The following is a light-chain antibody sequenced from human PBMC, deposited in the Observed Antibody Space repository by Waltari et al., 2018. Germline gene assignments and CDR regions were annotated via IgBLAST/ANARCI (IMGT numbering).Light chain of an antibody. CDR1: SSDGRGFNY. CDR3: CSYAGSYTWV. V-gene: IGLV2-11*01. Sequence: QSPLTQPRPVSESPGPSVTISCTGTSSDGRGFNYVPWYQQHPGKAPKLMIYDVSKRPSGVPDRFSGSKSGNTASLTISGLQAEDEADYYCCSYAGSYTWVFGGGTKLTVL. CDR2: DVS. J-gene: IGLJ3*02.